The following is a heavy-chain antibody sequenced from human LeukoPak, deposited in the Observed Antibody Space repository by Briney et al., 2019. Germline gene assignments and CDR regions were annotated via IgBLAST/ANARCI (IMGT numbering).Heavy chain of an antibody. J-gene: IGHJ4*02. CDR3: ARDGPYSSSWISFDY. CDR2: INPNSGGT. Sequence: GASVKVSCKASGYTFTGYYMHWVRQAPGQGLEWMGWINPNSGGTNYAQKFQGRVTMTRDTSISTAYMELSRLRSDDTAVYYCARDGPYSSSWISFDYWGQGTLVTVSS. D-gene: IGHD6-13*01. CDR1: GYTFTGYY. V-gene: IGHV1-2*02.